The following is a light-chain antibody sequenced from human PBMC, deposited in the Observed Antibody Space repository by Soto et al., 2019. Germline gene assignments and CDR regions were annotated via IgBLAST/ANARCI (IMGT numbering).Light chain of an antibody. CDR3: HQFGSSPPAFT. J-gene: IGKJ2*01. CDR2: GAS. V-gene: IGKV3-20*01. CDR1: QSVSTRY. Sequence: ESMLTQSPGTLSLSPGERATLSCRASQSVSTRYLAWYQQKPGQAPRLLIYGASISATGIPDRFSGSGSGTDFSLTISRLEPEDSAVYYCHQFGSSPPAFTFGQGTKLEI.